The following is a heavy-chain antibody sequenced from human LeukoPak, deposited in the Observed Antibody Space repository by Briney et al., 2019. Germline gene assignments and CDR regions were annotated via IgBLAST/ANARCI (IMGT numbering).Heavy chain of an antibody. CDR1: AFTFSNYA. V-gene: IGHV3-30*06. Sequence: GGSLRLSCAASAFTFSNYAMHWVRQAPGKGLEWVAVISYDGSNKYYADSVKGRFTISRDNSKNTLYLQMNSLRAEDTAVYYCARGRPTWIQLWLPLDYWGQGTLVTVSS. CDR3: ARGRPTWIQLWLPLDY. J-gene: IGHJ4*02. CDR2: ISYDGSNK. D-gene: IGHD5-18*01.